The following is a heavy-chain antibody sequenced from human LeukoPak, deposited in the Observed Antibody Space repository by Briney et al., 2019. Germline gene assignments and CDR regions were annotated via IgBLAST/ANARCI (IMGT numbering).Heavy chain of an antibody. CDR1: GFTFSSYA. Sequence: GGSLRLSCAASGFTFSSYAMSWVRQAPGKGLEWVSTVSGSGGSTYYADSVKGRFTISRDNSKDTLYLQMSSLRAEDTAVYYCVKGGAAAEYYFDYWGQGTLVTVSS. V-gene: IGHV3-23*01. CDR3: VKGGAAAEYYFDY. D-gene: IGHD6-13*01. CDR2: VSGSGGST. J-gene: IGHJ4*02.